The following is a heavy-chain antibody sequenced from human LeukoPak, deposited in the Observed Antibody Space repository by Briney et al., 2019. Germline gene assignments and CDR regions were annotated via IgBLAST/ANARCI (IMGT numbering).Heavy chain of an antibody. V-gene: IGHV1-69*13. CDR1: GYTFTSYY. Sequence: SVKVSCKASGYTFTSYYMHWVRQAPGQGLEWMGGIIPIFGTADYAQKFQGRVTITADESTSTAYMELSSLRSEDTAVYYCARTHIAVALNWYFDLWGRGTLVTVSS. D-gene: IGHD6-19*01. CDR3: ARTHIAVALNWYFDL. J-gene: IGHJ2*01. CDR2: IIPIFGTA.